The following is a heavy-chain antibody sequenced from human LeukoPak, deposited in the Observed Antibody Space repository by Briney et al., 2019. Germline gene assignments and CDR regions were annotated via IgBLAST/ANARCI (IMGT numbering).Heavy chain of an antibody. J-gene: IGHJ6*02. V-gene: IGHV4-34*01. CDR1: GGSFSGYS. Sequence: SETLSLSCAVYGGSFSGYSWSWIRQPPGKGLEWIGEINHSGSTNYNPSLKSRVTISVDTSKNQFSLKLSSVTAADTAVYYCARGAFEQQPEYYDYGMDVWGQGTTVTVSS. CDR3: ARGAFEQQPEYYDYGMDV. CDR2: INHSGST. D-gene: IGHD6-13*01.